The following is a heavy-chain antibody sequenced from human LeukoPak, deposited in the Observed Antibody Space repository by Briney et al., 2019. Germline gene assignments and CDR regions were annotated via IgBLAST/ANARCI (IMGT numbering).Heavy chain of an antibody. Sequence: ASVKVSCKASGYTFTGYYIHWVRQAPGQGLEWMGWINPNSGGTDYAQKFQGRVTMTRDTSISTAYMELSRLRSDDTAVYYCASNGYSGTYYRYFDFWGQGTLVTVSS. CDR2: INPNSGGT. J-gene: IGHJ4*02. D-gene: IGHD1-26*01. V-gene: IGHV1-2*02. CDR3: ASNGYSGTYYRYFDF. CDR1: GYTFTGYY.